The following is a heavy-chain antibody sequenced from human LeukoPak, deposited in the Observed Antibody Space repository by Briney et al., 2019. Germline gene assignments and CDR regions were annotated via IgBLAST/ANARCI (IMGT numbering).Heavy chain of an antibody. CDR1: GFTFSSYS. Sequence: GGSLRLSCAASGFTFSSYSMKWVRQAPGKGLEWVSYISSSSNTIYYADSVKGRFTISRDNAKNSLYLQMNSLRAEDTAVYYCARRRAAAYYGMDVWGQGTTVTVSS. D-gene: IGHD6-13*01. CDR3: ARRRAAAYYGMDV. CDR2: ISSSSNTI. V-gene: IGHV3-48*04. J-gene: IGHJ6*02.